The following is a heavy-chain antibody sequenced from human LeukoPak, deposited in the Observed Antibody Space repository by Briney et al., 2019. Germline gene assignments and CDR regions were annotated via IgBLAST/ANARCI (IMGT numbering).Heavy chain of an antibody. J-gene: IGHJ3*02. Sequence: GGSLRLSCAASGFTFSDYNMDWVRQTPEKGLEWLASIGSSATYIYYADSVKGRFTISRGNAKKSLYLQMNSLRAEDTAVYYCASYYDSSGNAFDIWGQGTMVTVSS. D-gene: IGHD3-22*01. V-gene: IGHV3-21*04. CDR3: ASYYDSSGNAFDI. CDR2: IGSSATYI. CDR1: GFTFSDYN.